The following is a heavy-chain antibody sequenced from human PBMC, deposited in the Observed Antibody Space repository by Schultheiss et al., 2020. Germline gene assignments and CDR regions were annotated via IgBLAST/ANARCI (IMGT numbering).Heavy chain of an antibody. CDR3: ARHRGNGLLLDY. J-gene: IGHJ4*02. V-gene: IGHV4-59*08. Sequence: SETLSLTCTVSGGSISSYYWSWIRQPAGKGLEWIGRIYYSGSTNYNPSLKSRVTISVDTSKNQFSLKLSSVTAADTAVYYCARHRGNGLLLDYWGQGTLVTVSS. D-gene: IGHD4-23*01. CDR2: IYYSGST. CDR1: GGSISSYY.